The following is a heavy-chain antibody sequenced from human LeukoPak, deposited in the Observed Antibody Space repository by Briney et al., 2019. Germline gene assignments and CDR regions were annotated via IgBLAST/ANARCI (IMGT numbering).Heavy chain of an antibody. D-gene: IGHD3-22*01. V-gene: IGHV4-39*01. J-gene: IGHJ3*02. Sequence: PSETLSLTCTVSGGSISSSGYYWGWIRQPPGKGLEWIGSVDYTGITSHSPSLKSRVTISVDTSKNQFSLKVSSVSAADTGVYYCASPMTYYYDSSGYVFDTWGQGTMVTVSS. CDR3: ASPMTYYYDSSGYVFDT. CDR1: GGSISSSGYY. CDR2: VDYTGIT.